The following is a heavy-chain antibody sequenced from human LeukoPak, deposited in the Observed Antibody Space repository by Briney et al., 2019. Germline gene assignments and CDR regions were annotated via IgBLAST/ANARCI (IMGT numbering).Heavy chain of an antibody. J-gene: IGHJ5*02. V-gene: IGHV4-59*08. CDR1: GGSTSSYY. D-gene: IGHD6-13*01. CDR3: AKRLAAAGSEWFDP. Sequence: SETLSLTCTVSGGSTSSYYWSWIRQPPGKGLEWIGHIYHSGSTNYNPSLKSRVTISLDTSKNQFSLKLSSVTAADTAVYYCAKRLAAAGSEWFDPWGQGTLVNVSS. CDR2: IYHSGST.